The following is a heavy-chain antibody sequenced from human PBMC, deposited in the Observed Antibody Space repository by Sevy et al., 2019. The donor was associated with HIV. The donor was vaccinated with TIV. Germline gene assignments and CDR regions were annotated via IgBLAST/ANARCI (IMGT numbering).Heavy chain of an antibody. V-gene: IGHV3-23*01. CDR3: ARDRGEILSSAFDY. CDR1: GFTFSSYA. Sequence: GGSLRLSCAASGFTFSSYAMSWVRQAPGKGLEWVSGLSGNGGSTNYADSVKGRFALSRDNSKNTVYLQMNSLRAEDTAIYYCARDRGEILSSAFDYWGQGTLVTVSS. D-gene: IGHD3-16*01. J-gene: IGHJ4*02. CDR2: LSGNGGST.